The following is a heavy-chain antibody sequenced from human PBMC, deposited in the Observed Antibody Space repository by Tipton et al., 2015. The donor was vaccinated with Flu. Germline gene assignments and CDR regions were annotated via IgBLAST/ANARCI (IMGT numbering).Heavy chain of an antibody. CDR1: GGSISSSSYY. D-gene: IGHD6-13*01. CDR3: ARLPLGSSWLERPNWFVP. V-gene: IGHV4-39*01. CDR2: IYYSGST. Sequence: TLSLTCTVSGGSISSSSYYWGWIRQPPGKGLEWIGSIYYSGSTYYNPSLKSRVTISVDTSKNHFSLKLSSVTAADTAVYYCARLPLGSSWLERPNWFVPWGQGTLVTVSS. J-gene: IGHJ5*02.